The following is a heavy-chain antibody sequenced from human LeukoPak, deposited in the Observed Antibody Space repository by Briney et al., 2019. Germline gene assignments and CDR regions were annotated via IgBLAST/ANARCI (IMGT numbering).Heavy chain of an antibody. CDR3: AKRSGAVAGGGGLIAPGYFDY. J-gene: IGHJ4*02. D-gene: IGHD6-19*01. Sequence: PGGSLRLSCAASGFTFSSYAMSWVRQAPGKGLEWVSAISGSGGSTYYADSVKGRFTISRDNSKNTLYLQMNSLRAEDTAVYYCAKRSGAVAGGGGLIAPGYFDYWGQGTLVTVSS. V-gene: IGHV3-23*01. CDR1: GFTFSSYA. CDR2: ISGSGGST.